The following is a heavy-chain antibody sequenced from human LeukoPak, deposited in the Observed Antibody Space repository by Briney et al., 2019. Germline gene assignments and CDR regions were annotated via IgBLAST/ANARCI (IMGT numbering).Heavy chain of an antibody. D-gene: IGHD2-15*01. CDR1: GFTVSSNY. CDR3: VRGNPFGGY. CDR2: IKQDGSEI. V-gene: IGHV3-7*03. Sequence: GGSLRLSCAASGFTVSSNYMSWVRQAPGKGLEWVANIKQDGSEISYVDSVKGRFTISRDNAKNSLYLQMNSLRAEDTAVYYCVRGNPFGGYWGQGTLVTVSS. J-gene: IGHJ4*02.